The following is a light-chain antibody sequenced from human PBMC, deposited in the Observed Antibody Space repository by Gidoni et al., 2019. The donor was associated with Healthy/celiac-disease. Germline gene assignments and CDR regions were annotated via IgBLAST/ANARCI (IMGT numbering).Light chain of an antibody. Sequence: EIVLTQSPATLSLSPGERATLPCRASQSVSSYLAWYQQKPGQAPRLLIYDASNRATGIPARFSGSGSGTDVTLTISSLEPEDFAVYYCQQRSNWPPRMYTFGQGTKLEIK. CDR1: QSVSSY. CDR2: DAS. V-gene: IGKV3-11*01. CDR3: QQRSNWPPRMYT. J-gene: IGKJ2*01.